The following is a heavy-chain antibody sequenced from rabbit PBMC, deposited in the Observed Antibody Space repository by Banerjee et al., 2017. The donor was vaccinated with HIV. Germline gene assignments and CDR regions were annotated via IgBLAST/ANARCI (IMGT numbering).Heavy chain of an antibody. CDR2: IYADRSGST. J-gene: IGHJ4*01. Sequence: QSLEESGGDLVKPGASLTLTCTASGFSFSSGYDMCWVRQAPGKGLEWIVCIYADRSGSTYYASWAKGRFTISKTSSTTVTLQMTSLTAADTATYFCARDPAYVNSKDNLWGPGTLVTVS. D-gene: IGHD6-1*01. CDR1: GFSFSSGYD. CDR3: ARDPAYVNSKDNL. V-gene: IGHV1S40*01.